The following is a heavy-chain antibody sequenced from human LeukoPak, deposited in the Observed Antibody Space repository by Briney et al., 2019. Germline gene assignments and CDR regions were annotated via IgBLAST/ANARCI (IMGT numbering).Heavy chain of an antibody. Sequence: SETLSLTCTVSGGSISSYYWSWIRQPPGKGLEWIGYIYYSGSTNYNPSLKSRVTISVDTSKNQFSLKLSSVTAADTAVYYCARAPRYSSHWYFDLWGRGTLVTVSS. J-gene: IGHJ2*01. CDR3: ARAPRYSSHWYFDL. CDR1: GGSISSYY. D-gene: IGHD6-13*01. V-gene: IGHV4-59*12. CDR2: IYYSGST.